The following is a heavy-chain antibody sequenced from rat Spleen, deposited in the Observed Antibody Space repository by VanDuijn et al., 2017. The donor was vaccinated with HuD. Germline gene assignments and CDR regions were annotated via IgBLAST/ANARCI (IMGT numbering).Heavy chain of an antibody. D-gene: IGHD3-4*01. CDR2: ILYDTTNT. V-gene: IGHV5-17*01. J-gene: IGHJ1*01. CDR1: GFTFIDYA. Sequence: EVQLVESDGGLVQPGRSLKFSCAASGFTFIDYAMAWVRQAPKKGLEWVATILYDTTNTFYRDSVKGRFTISRDNAKSTLYLQMESLRSEDTATYYCARHPQLGTYWYFDFWGPGTMVTVSS. CDR3: ARHPQLGTYWYFDF.